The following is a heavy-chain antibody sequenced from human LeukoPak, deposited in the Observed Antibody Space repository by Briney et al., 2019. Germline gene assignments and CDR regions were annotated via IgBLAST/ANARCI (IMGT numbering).Heavy chain of an antibody. V-gene: IGHV3-11*04. J-gene: IGHJ2*01. CDR1: GFTFSDYY. Sequence: GGSLRLSCAASGFTFSDYYMNWIRQAPGKGLEWVSYISTSGSTIYYADSVKGRFTISRDNAKNSLYLQMNSLRAEDTAVYYCARESIVVVPAASIALPSYWYFDLWGRGTLVTVSS. CDR2: ISTSGSTI. CDR3: ARESIVVVPAASIALPSYWYFDL. D-gene: IGHD2-2*01.